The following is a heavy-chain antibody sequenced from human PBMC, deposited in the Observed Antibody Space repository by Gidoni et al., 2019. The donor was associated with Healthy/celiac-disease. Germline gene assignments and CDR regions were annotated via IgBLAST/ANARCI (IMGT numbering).Heavy chain of an antibody. Sequence: EVQLVESGGGLVQLGGCVRLSCPAAGSDCSSYDMRWVLKAPGQGLEWVSAISSSGGSTYYADSVKGRFTIYRDMSKNTLYLKMNSLRAEDTVVYYCAKDEVDCRGGSCYWGFDYWGQGTLVTVSS. CDR1: GSDCSSYD. D-gene: IGHD2-15*01. J-gene: IGHJ4*02. V-gene: IGHV3-23*04. CDR3: AKDEVDCRGGSCYWGFDY. CDR2: ISSSGGST.